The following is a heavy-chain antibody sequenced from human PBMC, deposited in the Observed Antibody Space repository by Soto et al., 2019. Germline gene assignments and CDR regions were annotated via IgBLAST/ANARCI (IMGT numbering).Heavy chain of an antibody. CDR3: ARLHCDSPNCVPLDP. Sequence: QLQLQESGPGLVKPSETLSLTCTVSGGSINDDTYYWGWIRQPPGKGLGWIGSIYYSGTSSYNPYAKSRVTMAVDTSKKPLCLGLRSVTAADTAVYYCARLHCDSPNCVPLDPWGQGTLVIVSS. D-gene: IGHD3-9*01. CDR2: IYYSGTS. J-gene: IGHJ5*02. V-gene: IGHV4-39*01. CDR1: GGSINDDTYY.